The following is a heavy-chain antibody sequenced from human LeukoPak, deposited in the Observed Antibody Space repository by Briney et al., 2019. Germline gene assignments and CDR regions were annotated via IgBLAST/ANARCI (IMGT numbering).Heavy chain of an antibody. Sequence: GESLKISCKGSGYSFTSYWIGWVRQMPGKGLEWMGIIYPGDSDTTYSPSFQGQVTISADKSISTAYLQWSSLKASDTAMYYCARGGSFGELFFYFDYWGQGTLVTVSS. D-gene: IGHD3-10*01. CDR1: GYSFTSYW. CDR2: IYPGDSDT. CDR3: ARGGSFGELFFYFDY. V-gene: IGHV5-51*01. J-gene: IGHJ4*02.